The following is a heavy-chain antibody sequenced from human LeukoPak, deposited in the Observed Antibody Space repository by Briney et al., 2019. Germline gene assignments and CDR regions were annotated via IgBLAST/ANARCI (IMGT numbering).Heavy chain of an antibody. CDR2: IYYSGST. V-gene: IGHV4-59*08. D-gene: IGHD2-21*01. Sequence: SETLSLTCTVSGGSISSYYWSWIRQPPGKGLEWIGFIYYSGSTNYNPSLKSRVTISVDTSKNQFSLKLSSVTAADTAVYYCAVDWDYWGQGTLVTVSS. J-gene: IGHJ4*02. CDR1: GGSISSYY. CDR3: AVDWDY.